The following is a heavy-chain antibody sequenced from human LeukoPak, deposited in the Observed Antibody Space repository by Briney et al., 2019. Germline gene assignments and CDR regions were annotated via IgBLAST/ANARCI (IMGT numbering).Heavy chain of an antibody. CDR3: ARAIRSSGWYDY. J-gene: IGHJ4*02. CDR2: IYYSGST. CDR1: GDSVSNYY. V-gene: IGHV4-59*02. D-gene: IGHD6-19*01. Sequence: SETLSLTCTVSGDSVSNYYWTWIRQPPGKGLEWVGYIYYSGSTNYNPSLKSRVTISVDTSKNQFSLKLSSVTAAGTAVYYCARAIRSSGWYDYWGQGTLVTVSS.